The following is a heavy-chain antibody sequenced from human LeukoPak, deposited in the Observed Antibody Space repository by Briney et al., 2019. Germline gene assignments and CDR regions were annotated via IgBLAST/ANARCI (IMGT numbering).Heavy chain of an antibody. D-gene: IGHD3-10*01. Sequence: GASVKVSCKASGYTFTSYGISWVRQAPGQGLEWMGWISAYNGNTNYAQKLQGRVTMTTDTSTSTAYMELRSLRSDDTAVYYCARSITMVRGVPFPAFDIWGQGTMVTVSS. CDR1: GYTFTSYG. CDR3: ARSITMVRGVPFPAFDI. V-gene: IGHV1-18*01. CDR2: ISAYNGNT. J-gene: IGHJ3*02.